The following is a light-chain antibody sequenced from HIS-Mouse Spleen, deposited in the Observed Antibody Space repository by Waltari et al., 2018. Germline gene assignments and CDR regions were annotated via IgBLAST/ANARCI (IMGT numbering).Light chain of an antibody. CDR1: SSNTGSNY. CDR3: AAWDGSLSGVV. Sequence: HSVLTQPPSASWTPGQRVTISCSGSSSNTGSNYVYWYQQLPETAPKLLLYRNNQRPSGVPGRMSGSKSGVSASVVFSGLRSENEADYCCAAWDGSLSGVVFGGGTKLTVL. CDR2: RNN. J-gene: IGLJ2*01. V-gene: IGLV1-47*01.